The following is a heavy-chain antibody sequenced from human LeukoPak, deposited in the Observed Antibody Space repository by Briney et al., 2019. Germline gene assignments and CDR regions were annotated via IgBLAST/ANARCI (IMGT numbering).Heavy chain of an antibody. J-gene: IGHJ6*03. D-gene: IGHD1-1*01. Sequence: SETLSLTCAVYGGSFSGYYWSWTRQPPGKGLEWIGEINHSGSTNYNLSLKSRVTISVDTSKNQFSLKLSSVTAADTAVYYCARLGTGYYYYMDVWGKGTTVTISS. CDR1: GGSFSGYY. V-gene: IGHV4-34*01. CDR2: INHSGST. CDR3: ARLGTGYYYYMDV.